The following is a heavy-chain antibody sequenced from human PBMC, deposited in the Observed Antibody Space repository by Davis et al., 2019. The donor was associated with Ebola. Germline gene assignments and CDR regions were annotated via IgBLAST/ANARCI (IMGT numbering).Heavy chain of an antibody. CDR2: INEYGGVT. CDR1: GFTVSDNY. Sequence: PGGSLRLSCAASGFTVSDNYMSWVRQAPGKGLEWVALINEYGGVTLYVDSVKGRFTISRDNAKNSLYLQMNTLRGEDTAVYYCTSGASCPHWGQGTLVTVSS. D-gene: IGHD2-2*01. V-gene: IGHV3-7*03. CDR3: TSGASCPH. J-gene: IGHJ4*02.